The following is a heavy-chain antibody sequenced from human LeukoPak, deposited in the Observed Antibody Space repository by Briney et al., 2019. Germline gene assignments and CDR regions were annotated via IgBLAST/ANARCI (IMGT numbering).Heavy chain of an antibody. V-gene: IGHV3-11*04. D-gene: IGHD3-10*02. J-gene: IGHJ4*02. CDR1: GFTFSDYH. CDR2: ISYTGSNR. Sequence: GGSLRLSCAASGFTFSDYHMTWIRQAPGKGLEWLSYISYTGSNRYYADSVKGRFTISRDNAKNSLYLQMNSLRVEDTAVYFCARVFVGENFDYWGQGTLVTVSS. CDR3: ARVFVGENFDY.